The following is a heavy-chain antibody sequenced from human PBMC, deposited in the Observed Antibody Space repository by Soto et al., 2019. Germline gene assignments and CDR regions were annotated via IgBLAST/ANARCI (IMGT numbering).Heavy chain of an antibody. CDR2: IIPIFGTA. D-gene: IGHD5-12*01. J-gene: IGHJ6*02. CDR1: GGTFSSYA. Sequence: QVQLVQSGAEVKKPGSSVKVSCKASGGTFSSYAISWVRQAPGQGLEWMGGIIPIFGTANYAQKFQGSVTITADESTSTAYMELSSLRSEDTAVYYCASPEMATTYYYYYGMDVWGQGTTVTVSS. V-gene: IGHV1-69*01. CDR3: ASPEMATTYYYYYGMDV.